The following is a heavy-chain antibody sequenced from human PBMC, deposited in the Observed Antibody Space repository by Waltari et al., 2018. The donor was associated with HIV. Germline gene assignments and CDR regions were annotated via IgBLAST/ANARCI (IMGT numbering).Heavy chain of an antibody. Sequence: QLQLQESGPGLVKLSETLSLTCSVLSGSFTRTNYYWAWIRQGPGEGLEWIGSVDYSGNTNYNPSLQSRVSISIDTSNNQFFLRLTSVTAEDTALYFCARRGSSRGYDLRNWFDPWGQGILVTVSS. CDR1: SGSFTRTNYY. J-gene: IGHJ5*02. D-gene: IGHD5-12*01. V-gene: IGHV4-39*01. CDR3: ARRGSSRGYDLRNWFDP. CDR2: VDYSGNT.